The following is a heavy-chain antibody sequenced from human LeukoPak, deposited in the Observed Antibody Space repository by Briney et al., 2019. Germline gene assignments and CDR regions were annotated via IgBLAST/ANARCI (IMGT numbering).Heavy chain of an antibody. Sequence: ASVKVSCKASGYTFTSCGIYWVRQAPGQGLEWMGWASAYNGDTNYAQKFQGRVTMTTDTSTSTAYLELRSLRSDDTAVYYCARDAPQWRNAFDFWGHGTMVTVSS. J-gene: IGHJ3*01. CDR2: ASAYNGDT. V-gene: IGHV1-18*01. CDR1: GYTFTSCG. CDR3: ARDAPQWRNAFDF. D-gene: IGHD6-19*01.